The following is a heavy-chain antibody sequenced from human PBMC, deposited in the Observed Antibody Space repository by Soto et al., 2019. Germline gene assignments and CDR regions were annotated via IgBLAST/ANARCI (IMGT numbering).Heavy chain of an antibody. Sequence: SETLSLTCTVSGGSISSSSYYWGWIRQPPGKGLEWIGSIYYSGSTYYNPSLKSRVTISVDTSKNQFSLKLNSVTAADTAVYYCARDVVAATFSYYYYGMDVWGQGTTVTV. D-gene: IGHD2-15*01. V-gene: IGHV4-39*02. CDR2: IYYSGST. CDR3: ARDVVAATFSYYYYGMDV. J-gene: IGHJ6*02. CDR1: GGSISSSSYY.